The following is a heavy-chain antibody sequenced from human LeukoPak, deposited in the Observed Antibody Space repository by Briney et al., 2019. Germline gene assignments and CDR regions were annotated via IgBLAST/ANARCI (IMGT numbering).Heavy chain of an antibody. CDR2: ISYDGSLK. CDR3: ATVGHNTWGAFDI. D-gene: IGHD7-27*01. Sequence: PGRSLRLSCAASGFTFSSYGMHWVRQAPGKGLEWVAIISYDGSLKYYADSVKGRFTISRDDFKNTLYLQMNRLRAADTCVSHCATVGHNTWGAFDIWGQGTMVTVSS. V-gene: IGHV3-30*03. CDR1: GFTFSSYG. J-gene: IGHJ3*02.